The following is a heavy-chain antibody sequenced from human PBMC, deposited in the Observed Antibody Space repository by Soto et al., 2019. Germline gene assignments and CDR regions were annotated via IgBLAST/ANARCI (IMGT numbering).Heavy chain of an antibody. CDR2: IYYSGST. CDR3: ARGHKRGDSSGYGSLAFYYYYGMDV. Sequence: SETLSLTCTVSGGSISSYYWSWIRRPPGKGLEWIGYIYYSGSTNYNPSLKSRVTISVDTSKNQFSLKLSSVTAADTAVYYCARGHKRGDSSGYGSLAFYYYYGMDVWGQGTTVTVSS. D-gene: IGHD3-22*01. J-gene: IGHJ6*02. V-gene: IGHV4-59*01. CDR1: GGSISSYY.